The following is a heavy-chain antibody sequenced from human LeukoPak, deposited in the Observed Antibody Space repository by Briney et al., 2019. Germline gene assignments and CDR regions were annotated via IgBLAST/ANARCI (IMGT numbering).Heavy chain of an antibody. Sequence: RGSLRLSCAASGFTFSSFAMTWVRQAPGKGLEWVGRIKSKTDGGTTDYAAPVKGRFTISRDDSKNTLYLQMNSLKTEDTAVYFCTTDLTIPMDVWGTGTTVTVSS. CDR1: GFTFSSFA. CDR2: IKSKTDGGTT. D-gene: IGHD3-3*01. J-gene: IGHJ6*03. CDR3: TTDLTIPMDV. V-gene: IGHV3-15*01.